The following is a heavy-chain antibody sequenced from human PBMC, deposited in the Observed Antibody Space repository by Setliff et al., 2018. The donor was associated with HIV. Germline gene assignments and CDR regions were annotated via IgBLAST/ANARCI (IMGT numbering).Heavy chain of an antibody. J-gene: IGHJ6*03. Sequence: SETLSLTCAVYGGSFSDNYWGWIRQSPGKGMEWIGEINHSGRTKYSPALRSRVSISVETSKTQFSLKLSSVTAADTAVYYCARVSNTYWYSIFRNYYYHMDVGGKGTTVTVSS. D-gene: IGHD2-8*02. CDR3: ARVSNTYWYSIFRNYYYHMDV. V-gene: IGHV4-34*01. CDR2: INHSGRT. CDR1: GGSFSDNY.